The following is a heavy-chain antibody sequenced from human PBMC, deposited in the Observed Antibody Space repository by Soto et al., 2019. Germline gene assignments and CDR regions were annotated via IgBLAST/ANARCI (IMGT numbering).Heavy chain of an antibody. J-gene: IGHJ6*02. CDR2: IYSGTNT. D-gene: IGHD3-3*01. CDR3: ARASDLLHAYFGMDV. Sequence: GGSLRLSCAASGISISSSYMSWVRQAPGKGLEWVSLIYSGTNTYYEASVKGRFAISRDNSKNTLYLQMNRLRAEDTAVYYCARASDLLHAYFGMDVWGQGTTVTVSS. CDR1: GISISSSY. V-gene: IGHV3-53*01.